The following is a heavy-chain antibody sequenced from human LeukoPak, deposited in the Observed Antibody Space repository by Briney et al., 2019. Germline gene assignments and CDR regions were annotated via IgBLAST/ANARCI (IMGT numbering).Heavy chain of an antibody. CDR1: GGSFSGHY. CDR2: INHSGNT. CDR3: AGSPVDAAMRLSAFDS. D-gene: IGHD5-18*01. J-gene: IGHJ3*02. Sequence: PSETLSLTCAIYGGSFSGHYLNWIRQPPGKGLEWIGEINHSGNTNDNPSLKSPATISKDTTKNQIYLSLSSVSAADTALYHCAGSPVDAAMRLSAFDSWGQGTMVTVSS. V-gene: IGHV4-34*04.